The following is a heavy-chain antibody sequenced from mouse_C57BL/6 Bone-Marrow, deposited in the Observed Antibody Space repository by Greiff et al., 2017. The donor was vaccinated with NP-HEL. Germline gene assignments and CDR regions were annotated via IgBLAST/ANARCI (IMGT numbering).Heavy chain of an antibody. J-gene: IGHJ1*03. D-gene: IGHD1-1*01. Sequence: QVQLQQPGTELVKPGASVKLSCKASGYTFTSYWMHWVKQRPGQGLEWIGNINPSNGGTNYNEKFKSKATLTVDKSSSTAYMQLSSLTSEDSAVYYCARGEGGSSYWYFDVWGTGTTVTVSS. CDR3: ARGEGGSSYWYFDV. V-gene: IGHV1-53*01. CDR1: GYTFTSYW. CDR2: INPSNGGT.